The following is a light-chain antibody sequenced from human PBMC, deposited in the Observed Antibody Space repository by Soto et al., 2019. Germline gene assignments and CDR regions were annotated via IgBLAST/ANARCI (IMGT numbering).Light chain of an antibody. J-gene: IGKJ4*01. Sequence: TQSPPFLSASVGDRVTITXXXXXGISSYLAWYQQKPGKAPKLLIYAASSLQSGVPSRFSGSGSGTEFTLTISSLQPEDSAAYYCQQLDGFPLTFGGGTTVEI. V-gene: IGKV1-9*01. CDR3: QQLDGFPLT. CDR2: AAS. CDR1: XGISSY.